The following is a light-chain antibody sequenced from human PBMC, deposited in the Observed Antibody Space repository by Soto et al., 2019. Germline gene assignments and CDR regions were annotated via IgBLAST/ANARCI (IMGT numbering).Light chain of an antibody. CDR3: QQYDKSPVT. V-gene: IGKV3-20*01. CDR2: GAS. Sequence: EIVLTQSPGTLSLSPGERATLSCRAGQPVDGKYLAWYQQKRGQAPRLLISGASNRVTDVPDRFNGSGSGTDFTLTISRLEPEDFAVYYCQQYDKSPVTFGQGTKVDFK. J-gene: IGKJ1*01. CDR1: QPVDGKY.